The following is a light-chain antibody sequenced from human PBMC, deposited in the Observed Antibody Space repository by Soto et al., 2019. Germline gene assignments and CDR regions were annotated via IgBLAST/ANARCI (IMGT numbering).Light chain of an antibody. CDR2: GAS. V-gene: IGKV3-20*01. CDR1: QSLPTKA. J-gene: IGKJ2*01. CDR3: QQYNNWPPNT. Sequence: EIVLTQSPGTLSLSPGERVTLSCRASQSLPTKALAWYQQKPGQTPRLLIYGASTRDTAIPDRFNGSGSGTDFTLTISRVEPEDFAVYYCQQYNNWPPNTFGQGTKLEIK.